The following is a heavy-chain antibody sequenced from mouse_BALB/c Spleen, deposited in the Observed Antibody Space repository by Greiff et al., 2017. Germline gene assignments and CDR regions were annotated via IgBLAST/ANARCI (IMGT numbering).Heavy chain of an antibody. V-gene: IGHV14-1*02. CDR3: ARKDYYGSYAMDY. CDR1: GFNIKDYY. CDR2: IDPENGNT. D-gene: IGHD1-2*01. Sequence: EVKLVESGAELVRPGALVKLSCKASGFNIKDYYMHWVKQRPEQGLEWIGWIDPENGNTIYDPKFQGKASITADTSSNTAYLQLSSLTSEDTAVYYCARKDYYGSYAMDYWGQGTSVTVSS. J-gene: IGHJ4*01.